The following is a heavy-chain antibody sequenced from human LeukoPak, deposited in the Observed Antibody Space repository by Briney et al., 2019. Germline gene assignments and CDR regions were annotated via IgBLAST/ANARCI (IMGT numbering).Heavy chain of an antibody. Sequence: GGSLRLSCAASGFTFSSYWMSWVRQAPGKGLEWVANIKQDGSEKYYVDSVKGRFTISRDNAKNSLYLQMNSLRAEDTAVYYCAKDESVVLGAFDIWGQGTMVTVSS. J-gene: IGHJ3*02. D-gene: IGHD2-8*02. CDR3: AKDESVVLGAFDI. V-gene: IGHV3-7*01. CDR1: GFTFSSYW. CDR2: IKQDGSEK.